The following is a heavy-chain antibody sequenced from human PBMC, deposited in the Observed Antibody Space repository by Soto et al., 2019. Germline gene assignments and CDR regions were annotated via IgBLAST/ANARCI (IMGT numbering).Heavy chain of an antibody. CDR3: AKDAFVTMFRGVIFGFDY. J-gene: IGHJ4*02. Sequence: EVQLLESGGGLVQPGGSLRLSCAASGFTFSSYAMSWVRPAPGKGLEWVSAISGSGGSTYYADSVKGRFTISRDNSKNTLYLQMNSLRAEDTAVYYCAKDAFVTMFRGVIFGFDYWGQGTLVTVSS. V-gene: IGHV3-23*01. CDR1: GFTFSSYA. D-gene: IGHD3-10*01. CDR2: ISGSGGST.